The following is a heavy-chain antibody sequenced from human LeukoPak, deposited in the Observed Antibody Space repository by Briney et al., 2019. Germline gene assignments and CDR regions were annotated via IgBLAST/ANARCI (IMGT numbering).Heavy chain of an antibody. J-gene: IGHJ6*03. Sequence: AASVNVSCKASGYTFTGYYMHWVRQPPGQGLEWMGIINPSGGSTSYAQKFQGRVTMTRDTSTSTVYMELSSLRSEDTAVYYCARSKGIRGSLGPYIGVMDVWGKGTTVTVSS. D-gene: IGHD1-26*01. CDR1: GYTFTGYY. V-gene: IGHV1-46*01. CDR3: ARSKGIRGSLGPYIGVMDV. CDR2: INPSGGST.